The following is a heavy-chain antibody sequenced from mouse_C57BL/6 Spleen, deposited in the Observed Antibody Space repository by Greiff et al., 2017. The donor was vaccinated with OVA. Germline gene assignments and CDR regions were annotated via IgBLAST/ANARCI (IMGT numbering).Heavy chain of an antibody. CDR2: LDPANGNT. CDR3: ARKYYGSSYEGYFDG. V-gene: IGHV14-3*01. D-gene: IGHD1-1*01. Sequence: EVQLQQSVAELVRPGASVKFSCTASGFNIKNTYMHWVKQRPEQGLEWIGRLDPANGNTKYAPKFQGYAPITADTSSNKAYMQLSSLTSEDTAIYYCARKYYGSSYEGYFDGWGTGTLVTVS. J-gene: IGHJ1*03. CDR1: GFNIKNTY.